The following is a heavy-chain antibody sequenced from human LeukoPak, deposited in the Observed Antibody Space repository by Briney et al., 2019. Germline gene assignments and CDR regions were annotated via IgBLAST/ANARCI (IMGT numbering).Heavy chain of an antibody. CDR1: GFTFSNYA. Sequence: GGSLRLSCAASGFTFSNYAMSWVRQAPGKGLEWVSSISSSSSYIYYADSVKGRFTISRDNAKNSLYLQMNSLRAEDTAVYYCARGGCSGGSCYPSWGQGTLVTVSS. D-gene: IGHD2-15*01. CDR3: ARGGCSGGSCYPS. CDR2: ISSSSSYI. V-gene: IGHV3-21*01. J-gene: IGHJ5*02.